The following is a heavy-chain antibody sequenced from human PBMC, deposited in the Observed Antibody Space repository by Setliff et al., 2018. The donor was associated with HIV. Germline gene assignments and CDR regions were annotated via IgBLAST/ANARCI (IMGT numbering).Heavy chain of an antibody. V-gene: IGHV1-69*10. CDR1: GGTFSSYA. Sequence: SVKVSCKASGGTFSSYAISWVRQAPGQGLEWMGGIIPILGIANYAQKFQGRVTMTRNTSISTAYMELSSLRSEDTAVYYCARGTYDSDYWGQGTLVTVSS. CDR3: ARGTYDSDY. CDR2: IIPILGIA. J-gene: IGHJ4*02. D-gene: IGHD3-22*01.